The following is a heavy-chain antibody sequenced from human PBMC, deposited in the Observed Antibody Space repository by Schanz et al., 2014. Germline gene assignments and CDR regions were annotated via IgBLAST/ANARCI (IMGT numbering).Heavy chain of an antibody. CDR2: IYSRGSS. CDR1: GGSISSATYY. Sequence: QVQLQESGPGLVKPSQTLSLTCTVSGGSISSATYYWSWVRQPAGKGLEWIGRIYSRGSSTYNPSLKSRVTISIDTSNNQFSLKLNSVTAADTAVYYCARDRGHGDLPGDIWGQGTTVTVSS. V-gene: IGHV4-61*02. D-gene: IGHD4-17*01. CDR3: ARDRGHGDLPGDI. J-gene: IGHJ6*02.